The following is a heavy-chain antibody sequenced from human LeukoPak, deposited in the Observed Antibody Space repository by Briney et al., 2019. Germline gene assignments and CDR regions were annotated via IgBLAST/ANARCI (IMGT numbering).Heavy chain of an antibody. CDR3: ARSDAVIYYYYGMDV. D-gene: IGHD3-22*01. Sequence: SVKVSCKASGGSFSSYAISWVRQAPGQGLEWMGGIIPIFGTANYAQKFQGRVTITADESTSTAYMELSSLRSEDTAVYYCARSDAVIYYYYGMDVWGQGTTVTVSS. CDR1: GGSFSSYA. J-gene: IGHJ6*02. V-gene: IGHV1-69*13. CDR2: IIPIFGTA.